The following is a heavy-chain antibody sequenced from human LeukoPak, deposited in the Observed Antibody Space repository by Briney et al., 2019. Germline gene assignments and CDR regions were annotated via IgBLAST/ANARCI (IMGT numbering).Heavy chain of an antibody. J-gene: IGHJ4*02. D-gene: IGHD3-22*01. Sequence: GGSLRLSCAASGFTFSDYYMSWIRQAPGKGLEWVSFISSSGTTIYYAASVKGRFTISRDNAKNSLYLQMNSLRADDTAVYYCASMPSYYDGSGCYYVNYWGQGTLATVSS. CDR3: ASMPSYYDGSGCYYVNY. CDR2: ISSSGTTI. V-gene: IGHV3-11*01. CDR1: GFTFSDYY.